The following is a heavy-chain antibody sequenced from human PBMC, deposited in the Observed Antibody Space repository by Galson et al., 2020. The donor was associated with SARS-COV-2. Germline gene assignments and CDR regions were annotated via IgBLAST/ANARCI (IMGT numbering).Heavy chain of an antibody. D-gene: IGHD3-10*01. J-gene: IGHJ6*02. CDR3: ATDKTYYYGSGSSFSGGHYYYGMDV. V-gene: IGHV1-24*01. Sequence: ASVKVPCKVSGYTLTELSMHWVRQAPGKGLEWMGGFDPEDGETIYAQKFQGRVTMTEDTSTDTAYMELSSLRSEDTAVYYCATDKTYYYGSGSSFSGGHYYYGMDVWGQGTTVTVSS. CDR1: GYTLTELS. CDR2: FDPEDGET.